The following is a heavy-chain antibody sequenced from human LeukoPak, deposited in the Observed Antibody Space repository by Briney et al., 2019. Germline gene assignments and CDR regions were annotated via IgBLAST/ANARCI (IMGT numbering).Heavy chain of an antibody. CDR1: GGTFSSYA. J-gene: IGHJ4*02. D-gene: IGHD4-17*01. V-gene: IGHV1-69*13. Sequence: ASVKVSCKASGGTFSSYAISWVRQAPGQGLEWMGGIIPIFGTANYAQKFQDRVTITADESTTTAYMELSSLRSEDTAVYYCARAHQAYGDCVFFDYWGQGTLVIVSS. CDR2: IIPIFGTA. CDR3: ARAHQAYGDCVFFDY.